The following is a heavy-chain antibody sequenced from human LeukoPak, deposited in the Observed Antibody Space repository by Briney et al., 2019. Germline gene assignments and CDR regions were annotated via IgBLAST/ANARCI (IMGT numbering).Heavy chain of an antibody. D-gene: IGHD5-12*01. CDR2: IYYSGST. Sequence: PSETLSLTCTVSGGSISSGSYYWSWIRQPPGKGLEWIGYIYYSGSTNYNPSLKSRVTISVDTSKNQFSLKLSSVTAADTAVYYCARVGRLPYYFDYWGQGTLVTVSS. J-gene: IGHJ4*02. CDR1: GGSISSGSYY. V-gene: IGHV4-61*01. CDR3: ARVGRLPYYFDY.